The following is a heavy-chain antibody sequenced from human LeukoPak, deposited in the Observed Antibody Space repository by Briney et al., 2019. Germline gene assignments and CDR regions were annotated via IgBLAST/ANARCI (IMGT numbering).Heavy chain of an antibody. D-gene: IGHD6-19*01. CDR3: ARRGGSRGWGAFDI. Sequence: QSGGSLRLSCAASGFTFSSYAMSWVRRAPGKGLEWVSSITGTADKTYDADSVKGRFTISRDNSKNTLSLQMSSLRVEDTAIYYCARRGGSRGWGAFDIWGQGTIVTVSS. J-gene: IGHJ3*02. V-gene: IGHV3-23*01. CDR2: ITGTADKT. CDR1: GFTFSSYA.